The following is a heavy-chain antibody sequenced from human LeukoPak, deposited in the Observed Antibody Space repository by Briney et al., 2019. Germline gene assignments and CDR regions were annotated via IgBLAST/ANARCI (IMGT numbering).Heavy chain of an antibody. CDR1: GFTFSSYG. Sequence: GGSLRLSCAASGFTFSSYGMHWVRQAPGKGLEWVAFIRYDGSNKYYADSVKGRFTISRDNSKNTLYLQMNSLRAEDMAVYYCARDQGAWGYGYNFDYWGQGTLVTVSS. V-gene: IGHV3-30*02. CDR3: ARDQGAWGYGYNFDY. D-gene: IGHD3-16*01. J-gene: IGHJ4*02. CDR2: IRYDGSNK.